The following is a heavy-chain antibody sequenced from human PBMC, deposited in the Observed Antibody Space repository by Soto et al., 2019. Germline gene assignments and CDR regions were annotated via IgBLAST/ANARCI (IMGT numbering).Heavy chain of an antibody. CDR1: GDSISRYY. Sequence: QVQLQESGPGLVKPSETLSLTCTVSGDSISRYYWSWIRLSPGKGLEWIGYIYYSGETNYYPSVESRVTISVDRTKNQFSLKLSSVTAADTAVYYCARDQGGEFLKGSGMDVWGQGTTVTVSS. CDR2: IYYSGET. D-gene: IGHD3-10*01. V-gene: IGHV4-59*01. CDR3: ARDQGGEFLKGSGMDV. J-gene: IGHJ6*02.